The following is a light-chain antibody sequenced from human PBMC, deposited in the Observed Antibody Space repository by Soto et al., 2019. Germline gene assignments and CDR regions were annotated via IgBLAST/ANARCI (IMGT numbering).Light chain of an antibody. CDR1: QSVSSGY. CDR2: GAS. J-gene: IGKJ2*01. V-gene: IGKV3-20*01. CDR3: QQYGDSPPYT. Sequence: EIVLTQSPGTLSLSPGERATLSCRASQSVSSGYFAWYQQKPGQPPRLLIHGASRRATGIPDRFSGSGSGTDFTLTISRLEPEDFAVYCCQQYGDSPPYTFGQGTNLEIK.